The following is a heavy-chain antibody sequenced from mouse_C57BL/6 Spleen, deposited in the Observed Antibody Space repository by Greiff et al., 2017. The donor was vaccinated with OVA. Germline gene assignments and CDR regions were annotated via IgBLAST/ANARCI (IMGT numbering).Heavy chain of an antibody. CDR3: AKYDYENYFDY. V-gene: IGHV1-66*01. D-gene: IGHD2-4*01. Sequence: VQLQQSGPELVKPGASVKISCKASGYSFTSYYIHWVKQRPGQGLEWIGWIYPGSGNTKYNEKFKGKATLTADTSSSTAYMQLSSLTSEDSAVYYCAKYDYENYFDYWGQVTTLTVSS. CDR2: IYPGSGNT. CDR1: GYSFTSYY. J-gene: IGHJ2*01.